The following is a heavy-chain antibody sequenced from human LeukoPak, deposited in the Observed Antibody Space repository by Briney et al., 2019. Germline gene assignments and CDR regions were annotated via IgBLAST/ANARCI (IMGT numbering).Heavy chain of an antibody. CDR2: IRSKANSYAT. J-gene: IGHJ4*02. CDR3: ARDYQRGYRYEYLY. CDR1: GFTFSGSA. D-gene: IGHD5-18*01. V-gene: IGHV3-73*01. Sequence: GGSLRLSCAASGFTFSGSAMHWVRQASGKGLEWVGRIRSKANSYATAYAASVKGRFTISRDNAKNSLYLQMNSLRAEDTAVYYCARDYQRGYRYEYLYWGQGILVTVSS.